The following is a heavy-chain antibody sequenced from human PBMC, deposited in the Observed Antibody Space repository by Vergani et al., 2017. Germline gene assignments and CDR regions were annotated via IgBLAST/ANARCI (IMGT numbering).Heavy chain of an antibody. CDR1: GFTFSSYP. V-gene: IGHV3-23*04. Sequence: VQLVESGGGLVQPGGSLRLSCAASGFTFSSYPMSWVRQAPGKGLEWVSAISGSGGSTYYADSVKGRFTIPSDISKNMLYLQMNSLRAEDTAVYYCAKGRYSYGFMDYWGQGTLVTVSS. CDR2: ISGSGGST. D-gene: IGHD5-18*01. CDR3: AKGRYSYGFMDY. J-gene: IGHJ4*02.